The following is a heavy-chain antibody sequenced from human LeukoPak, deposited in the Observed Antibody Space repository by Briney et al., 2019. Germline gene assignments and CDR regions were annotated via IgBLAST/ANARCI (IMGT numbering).Heavy chain of an antibody. J-gene: IGHJ5*02. CDR3: ARQPEGTWFDP. CDR2: IDPSDSYT. D-gene: IGHD1-1*01. V-gene: IGHV5-10-1*01. Sequence: GESLRISCKGSGYSFTSNWISWVRQMPGKGLEWMGRIDPSDSYTNYSPSFQGHVTIPADKSISTAYLQRSSLKASDTAMYYCARQPEGTWFDPWGQGTLVTVSS. CDR1: GYSFTSNW.